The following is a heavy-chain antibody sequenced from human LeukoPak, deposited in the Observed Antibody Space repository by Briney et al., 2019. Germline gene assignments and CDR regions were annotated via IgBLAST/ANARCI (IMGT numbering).Heavy chain of an antibody. V-gene: IGHV3-48*01. J-gene: IGHJ4*02. D-gene: IGHD1-26*01. CDR1: GFTFSSYS. Sequence: GGSLRLSCAASGFTFSSYSMNWVRQAPGKGLEWVSHITASGTAMFYADSVKGRFTISRDNSKNTLYLQMNSLRAEDTAVYYCAKLGVGAIGYWGQGTLVTVSS. CDR3: AKLGVGAIGY. CDR2: ITASGTAM.